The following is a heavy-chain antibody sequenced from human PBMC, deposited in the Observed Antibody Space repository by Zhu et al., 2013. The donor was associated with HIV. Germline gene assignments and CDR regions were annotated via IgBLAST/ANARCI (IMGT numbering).Heavy chain of an antibody. D-gene: IGHD3-3*01. V-gene: IGHV1-8*01. CDR2: MNPNSGNT. J-gene: IGHJ5*02. CDR1: GYTFTSYD. Sequence: QVQLVQSGAEVKKPGASVKVSCKASGYTFTSYDINWVRQATGQGLEWMGWMNPNSGNTGYAQKFQGRVTMTRNTSISTAYMELSSLRSEDTAVYYCARVSADFWSGFYDGFDPWADGTVGRPSP. CDR3: ARVSADFWSGFYDGFDP.